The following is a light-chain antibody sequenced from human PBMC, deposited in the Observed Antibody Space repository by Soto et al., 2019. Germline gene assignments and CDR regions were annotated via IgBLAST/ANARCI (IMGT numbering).Light chain of an antibody. CDR1: SSDVGGYNY. CDR3: SSYAGSSTLVV. Sequence: QSALTQPASVSGSPGQSITISCTGTSSDVGGYNYVSWFQQHPGKAPKLMIYDVSIRPSGVSNRFSGSKSGNTASLTISGLQAEDEADYYCSSYAGSSTLVVFGGGTKLTVL. J-gene: IGLJ2*01. V-gene: IGLV2-14*01. CDR2: DVS.